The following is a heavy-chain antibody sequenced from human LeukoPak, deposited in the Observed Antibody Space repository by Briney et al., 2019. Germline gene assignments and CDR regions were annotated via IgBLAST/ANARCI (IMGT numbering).Heavy chain of an antibody. D-gene: IGHD3-22*01. CDR3: ARVGSYYDSSGQTDWFDP. CDR1: GFTFSSYW. CDR2: IKQDGSEK. J-gene: IGHJ5*02. V-gene: IGHV3-7*01. Sequence: PGGSLRLPCAASGFTFSSYWMSWVRQAPGKGLEWVANIKQDGSEKYYVDSVKGRFTISRDNAKNSLYLQMNSLRAEDTAVYYCARVGSYYDSSGQTDWFDPWGQGTLVTVSS.